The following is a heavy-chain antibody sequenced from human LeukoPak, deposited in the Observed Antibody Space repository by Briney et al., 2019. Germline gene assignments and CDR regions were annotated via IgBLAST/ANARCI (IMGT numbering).Heavy chain of an antibody. CDR1: GGSISNSNW. V-gene: IGHV4-4*02. Sequence: SETLSLTCAVSGGSISNSNWWSWVRQPPGKGLEWIGEIYHSGSTNYNPSLKSRVTISVDKSKNQFSLKLSSVTAADTAVYYCARDFSRVTMIENWGQGTLVTVSS. D-gene: IGHD3-22*01. CDR3: ARDFSRVTMIEN. J-gene: IGHJ4*02. CDR2: IYHSGST.